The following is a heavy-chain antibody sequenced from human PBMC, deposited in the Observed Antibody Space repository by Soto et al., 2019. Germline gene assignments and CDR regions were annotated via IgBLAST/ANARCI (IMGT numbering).Heavy chain of an antibody. CDR3: AREPGYFRYRFDP. CDR1: GGSFSGYY. D-gene: IGHD3-9*01. V-gene: IGHV4-34*01. CDR2: INHSGST. Sequence: PSETLSLTCAVYGGSFSGYYWSWIRQPPGKGLEWIGEINHSGSTNYNPSLKSRVTISVDTSKNQFSLKLSSVTAADTAVYYCAREPGYFRYRFDPWGQGTLVTVSS. J-gene: IGHJ5*02.